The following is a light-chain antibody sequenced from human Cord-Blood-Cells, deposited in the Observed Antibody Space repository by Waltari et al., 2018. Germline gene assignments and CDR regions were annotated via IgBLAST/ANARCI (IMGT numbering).Light chain of an antibody. CDR1: QGVSSSY. V-gene: IGKV3-20*01. CDR3: QQYGSSIFT. Sequence: EIVLTQSPGTLSLSPGERATLSCRASQGVSSSYLAGYQQKPCQAPRLLNYGASSRATGIPDRFSGSGSGTDFTLTISRLEPEDFAVYYCQQYGSSIFTFGPGTKVDIK. CDR2: GAS. J-gene: IGKJ3*01.